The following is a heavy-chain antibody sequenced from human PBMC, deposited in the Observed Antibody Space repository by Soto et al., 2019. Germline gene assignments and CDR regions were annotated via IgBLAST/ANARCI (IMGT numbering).Heavy chain of an antibody. Sequence: SETLSLTCTVSGGSISSSSYYWGWIRQPPGKGREWMGSIYYSGSTYYNPSLKSRVTISVDTSENQFSLKLSSVTAADTAVYSCASNVRVAAIADWFDLWPEGILVIV. CDR1: GGSISSSSYY. CDR2: IYYSGST. CDR3: ASNVRVAAIADWFDL. D-gene: IGHD2-2*01. V-gene: IGHV4-39*01. J-gene: IGHJ5*02.